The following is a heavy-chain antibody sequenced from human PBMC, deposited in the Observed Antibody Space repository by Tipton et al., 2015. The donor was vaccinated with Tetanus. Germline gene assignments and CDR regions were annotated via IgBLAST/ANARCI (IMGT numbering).Heavy chain of an antibody. D-gene: IGHD6-6*01. CDR2: VYPGDTDA. CDR1: GYTFANYW. CDR3: ARLQYRTFHSSSGY. V-gene: IGHV5-51*01. Sequence: QLVQSGAEVKKPGASVKVSCKAFGYTFANYWIGWVRQMPGQGLEWVGIVYPGDTDARYSPSFQGRVTISADTSISTAYLQWSSLKASDTAIYYCARLQYRTFHSSSGYWGQGLRVTVSS. J-gene: IGHJ4*02.